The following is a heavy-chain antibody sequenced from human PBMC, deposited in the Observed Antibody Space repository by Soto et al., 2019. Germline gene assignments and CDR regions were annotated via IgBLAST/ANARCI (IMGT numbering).Heavy chain of an antibody. V-gene: IGHV5-51*01. Sequence: PGESLKISCKVSGYRFTTYWIGWVRQMPGKGLEWMGIIYPGDSDTRYSPSFQGQVTISADKSISTAYLQWSSLKASDTAMYYCARCGGYYPQLYFFDYWGQGTLVTVSS. J-gene: IGHJ4*02. D-gene: IGHD3-22*01. CDR1: GYRFTTYW. CDR3: ARCGGYYPQLYFFDY. CDR2: IYPGDSDT.